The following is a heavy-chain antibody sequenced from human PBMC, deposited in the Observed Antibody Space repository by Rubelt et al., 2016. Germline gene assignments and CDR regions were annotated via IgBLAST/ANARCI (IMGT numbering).Heavy chain of an antibody. Sequence: VEFGGGLAQPGGSLRLSCAASGFTFSSYGMSWVRQAPGEGPEWVSSISGGAHASYYGESVKGRFTISRDNSKNMLFLQRNSLRAEDTAIYYCAKIGKLAWFGELSAWGQGTLVTVSS. J-gene: IGHJ5*02. D-gene: IGHD3-10*01. V-gene: IGHV3-23*04. CDR1: GFTFSSYG. CDR3: AKIGKLAWFGELSA. CDR2: ISGGAHAS.